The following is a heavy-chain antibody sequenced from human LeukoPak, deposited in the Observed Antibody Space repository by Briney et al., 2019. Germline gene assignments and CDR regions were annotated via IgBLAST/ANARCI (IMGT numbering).Heavy chain of an antibody. D-gene: IGHD4-17*01. CDR3: ARGRGGTVTTRLYYYYYYMDV. J-gene: IGHJ6*03. V-gene: IGHV4-59*12. CDR2: IHYSGST. Sequence: PSETLSLTCTVSGVSISSYYWSWIRQPPGKGLEWIGYIHYSGSTNYNPSLKSRVTISVDTSKNQFSLKLSSVTAADTAVYYCARGRGGTVTTRLYYYYYYMDVWGKGTTVTVSS. CDR1: GVSISSYY.